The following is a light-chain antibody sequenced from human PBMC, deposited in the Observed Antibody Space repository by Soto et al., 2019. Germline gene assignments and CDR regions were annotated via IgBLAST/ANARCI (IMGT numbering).Light chain of an antibody. V-gene: IGKV3D-20*02. J-gene: IGKJ3*01. CDR1: QSVSSSY. CDR3: QQYNKWPLT. CDR2: DAS. Sequence: EIVLTQSPATLSLSPGERATLSCRASQSVSSSYLAWYQQKPGQAPRLLIYDASNRATGIPDRFSGSGSGSDFTLTISSLQSEDFAVYYCQQYNKWPLTFGPGTKVDIK.